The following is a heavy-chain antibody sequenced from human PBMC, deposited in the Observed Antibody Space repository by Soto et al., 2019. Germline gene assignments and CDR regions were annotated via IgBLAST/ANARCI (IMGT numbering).Heavy chain of an antibody. CDR3: ARYSRHDFLSDSTSPSYYFDY. CDR1: GFTFSNYA. Sequence: GGSLRLSCAASGFTFSNYAMSWVRQAPGKGLEWVSSISGSGDSTYYADSVKGRFTISRDNSKNTLYLQMNSLTSDDTAVYFCARYSRHDFLSDSTSPSYYFDYWGQGTLVTVSS. D-gene: IGHD3-3*01. J-gene: IGHJ4*02. V-gene: IGHV3-23*01. CDR2: ISGSGDST.